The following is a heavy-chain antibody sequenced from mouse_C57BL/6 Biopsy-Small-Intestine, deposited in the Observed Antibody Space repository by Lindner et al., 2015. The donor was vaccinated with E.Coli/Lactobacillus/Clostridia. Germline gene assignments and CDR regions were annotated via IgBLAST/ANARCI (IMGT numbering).Heavy chain of an antibody. CDR3: ARSITTRAWIAF. Sequence: VQLQESGPELVKPGASVKISCKASGYSFTDYNMNWVKQSNGKSLEWIGVINPNYGTTSYNQKFKGKATLTVDTTSNTAYMQLSSLTSEDSAVYFCARSITTRAWIAFWGQGTLVTVSA. J-gene: IGHJ3*01. D-gene: IGHD1-1*01. CDR1: GYSFTDYN. CDR2: INPNYGTT. V-gene: IGHV1-39*01.